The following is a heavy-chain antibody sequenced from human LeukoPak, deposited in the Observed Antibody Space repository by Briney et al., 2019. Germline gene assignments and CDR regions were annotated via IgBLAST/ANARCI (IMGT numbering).Heavy chain of an antibody. Sequence: ASVKVSCKASGYIFTDYYMHWVRQAPGQELGWMGRINPNSGGTNYAQKFQGRVTMTRDTSISTAYTELSSLRSEDTAVYYCASPPYSSSWGYFDYWGQGTLVTVSS. CDR2: INPNSGGT. CDR3: ASPPYSSSWGYFDY. CDR1: GYIFTDYY. V-gene: IGHV1/OR15-1*01. J-gene: IGHJ4*02. D-gene: IGHD6-13*01.